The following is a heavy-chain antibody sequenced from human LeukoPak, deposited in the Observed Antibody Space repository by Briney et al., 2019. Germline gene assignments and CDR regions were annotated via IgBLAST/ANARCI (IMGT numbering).Heavy chain of an antibody. CDR3: ARELLLGSGWYGFDY. V-gene: IGHV1-46*01. D-gene: IGHD6-19*01. CDR1: GYTFTSYY. CDR2: INPSGGST. J-gene: IGHJ4*02. Sequence: ALVKVSCKASGYTFTSYYMHWVRQAPGQGLEWMGIINPSGGSTSYAQKFQGRVTMTRDTSTSTVYMELSSLRSEDTAVYYCARELLLGSGWYGFDYWGQGTLVTVSS.